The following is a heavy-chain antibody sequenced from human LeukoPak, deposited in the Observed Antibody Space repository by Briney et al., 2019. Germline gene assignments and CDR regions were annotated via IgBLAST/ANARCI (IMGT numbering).Heavy chain of an antibody. Sequence: PSETLSLTCAVYGGSFSGYYWSWIRQHPGKGLEWIGYIYYSGSTYYNPSLKSRVTISVDTSKNQFSLKLSSVTAADTAVYYCARDKSLYYFDYWGQGTLVTVSS. CDR3: ARDKSLYYFDY. V-gene: IGHV4-31*11. J-gene: IGHJ4*02. CDR2: IYYSGST. CDR1: GGSFSGYY.